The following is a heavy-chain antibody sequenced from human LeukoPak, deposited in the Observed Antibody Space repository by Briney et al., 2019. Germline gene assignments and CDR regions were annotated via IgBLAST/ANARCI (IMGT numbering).Heavy chain of an antibody. J-gene: IGHJ4*02. CDR2: ISSSGSTI. CDR1: GFTFSDYY. V-gene: IGHV3-11*04. D-gene: IGHD3-9*01. CDR3: ARGRLGYYDILTGYYVDY. Sequence: PGGSLRLSCAASGFTFSDYYMSWIRQAPGKGLEWVSYISSSGSTIYYADSVKGRFTISRDNAKNSLYLQMNSLRAEDTAVYYRARGRLGYYDILTGYYVDYWGQGTLVTVSS.